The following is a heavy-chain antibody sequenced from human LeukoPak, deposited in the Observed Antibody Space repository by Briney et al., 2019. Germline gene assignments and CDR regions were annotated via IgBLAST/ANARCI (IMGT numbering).Heavy chain of an antibody. CDR1: GFTFSSYW. CDR3: AKAVRYCSGGSCSVGSRFDY. CDR2: IKQDGSEK. D-gene: IGHD2-15*01. Sequence: GGSLRLSCAASGFTFSSYWMSWVRQAPGKGLEWVANIKQDGSEKYYVDSVKGRFTVSRDNAKNSLYLQMNSLRAEDTAVYYCAKAVRYCSGGSCSVGSRFDYWGQGTLVTVSS. J-gene: IGHJ4*02. V-gene: IGHV3-7*01.